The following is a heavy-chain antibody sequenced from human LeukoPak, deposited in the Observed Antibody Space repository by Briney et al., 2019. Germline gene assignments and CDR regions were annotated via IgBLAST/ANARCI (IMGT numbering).Heavy chain of an antibody. J-gene: IGHJ5*02. CDR3: ARGQKXGYCSSTSCRNWFDP. CDR1: GGSFSGYY. D-gene: IGHD2-2*01. CDR2: INHSGST. V-gene: IGHV4-34*01. Sequence: SETLSLTCAVYGGSFSGYYWSWIRQPPGKGLEWIGEINHSGSTNYNPSLKSRVTISVDTSKNQFSLKLSSVTAADTAVYYCARGQKXGYCSSTSCRNWFDPWGQGTLVTVSS.